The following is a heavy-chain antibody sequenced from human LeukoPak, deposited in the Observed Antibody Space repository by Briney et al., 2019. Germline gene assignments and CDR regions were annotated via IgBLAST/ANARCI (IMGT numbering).Heavy chain of an antibody. J-gene: IGHJ5*02. Sequence: SETLSLTCNVSGDSMENHYWAGIGNPQGRDLSGIGIKYWSGTSNYNPSLKSRVTISVDTSNNQVSLKLTSVTAADTAVYYCARGGVQLWTDRELDLWGQGTLVTVSS. CDR1: GDSMENHY. D-gene: IGHD1-1*01. CDR3: ARGGVQLWTDRELDL. V-gene: IGHV4-59*11. CDR2: KYWSGTS.